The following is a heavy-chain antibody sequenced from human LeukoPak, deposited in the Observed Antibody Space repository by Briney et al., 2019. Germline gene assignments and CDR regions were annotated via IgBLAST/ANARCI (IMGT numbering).Heavy chain of an antibody. CDR2: IGGGGSST. CDR3: ARGSYSISN. Sequence: GGSLRLSCAASGFTFSSYGMSWVRQAPGNGLEWVSGIGGGGSSTYYADSVKGRFTISRDNSKNMLYLQMNSLRAEDTALYYCARGSYSISNWGQGTLVTVSS. D-gene: IGHD4-11*01. J-gene: IGHJ4*02. CDR1: GFTFSSYG. V-gene: IGHV3-23*01.